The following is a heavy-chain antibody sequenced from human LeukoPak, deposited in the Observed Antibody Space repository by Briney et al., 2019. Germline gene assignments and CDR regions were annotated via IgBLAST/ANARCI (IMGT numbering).Heavy chain of an antibody. Sequence: PSEPLSLTCTVSGGSIRNYYWSWIRQPAGMGLEWIGRIYASGSTNYNPSLKSRVTMSVDTSNNQFSLNRSSVTAADTAVYYCARTSARGAQFDYWGQGTLVTVSS. CDR1: GGSIRNYY. CDR3: ARTSARGAQFDY. D-gene: IGHD3-10*01. CDR2: IYASGST. J-gene: IGHJ4*02. V-gene: IGHV4-4*07.